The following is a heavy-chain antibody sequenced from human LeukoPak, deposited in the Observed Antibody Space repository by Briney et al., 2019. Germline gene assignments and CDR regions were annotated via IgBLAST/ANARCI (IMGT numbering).Heavy chain of an antibody. V-gene: IGHV4-59*01. CDR2: ISYIGST. J-gene: IGHJ4*02. CDR1: SGSINNYY. D-gene: IGHD2-15*01. CDR3: ARTKLYCSGGSCYSSLDY. Sequence: SETLSLTCTVSSGSINNYYWSWIRQPPGKGLEWIGYISYIGSTIYNPSLKSRVTISVDTSKNQFSLKLTSVTAADTAVYYCARTKLYCSGGSCYSSLDYWGQGTLVTVSS.